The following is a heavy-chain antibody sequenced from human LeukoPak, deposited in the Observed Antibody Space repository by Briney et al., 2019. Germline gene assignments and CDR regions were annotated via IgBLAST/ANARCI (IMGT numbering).Heavy chain of an antibody. CDR2: ISGSDGST. V-gene: IGHV3-23*01. Sequence: GGSLRLSCAASGFTFTSYAMSWVRQAPGKGLEWVSAISGSDGSTYYADSVKGRFTISRDNAKNSLYLQMNSLRAEDTAVYYCAREMITFGGVSFDYWGQGTLVTVSS. CDR3: AREMITFGGVSFDY. D-gene: IGHD3-16*01. CDR1: GFTFTSYA. J-gene: IGHJ4*02.